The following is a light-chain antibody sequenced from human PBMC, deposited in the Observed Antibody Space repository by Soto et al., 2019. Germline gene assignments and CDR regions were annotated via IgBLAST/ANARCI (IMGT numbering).Light chain of an antibody. CDR2: GNS. Sequence: QLVLTQPPSVSGAPGQRVTISCTGSSSNIGAGYDIHWYQQLPGTAPKLLIYGNSNRPSGVPDRFSGSKSGTSASLAITGLQAEDEADYYCQSYDSSLSAYVFGPGTKLTVL. V-gene: IGLV1-40*01. CDR3: QSYDSSLSAYV. CDR1: SSNIGAGYD. J-gene: IGLJ1*01.